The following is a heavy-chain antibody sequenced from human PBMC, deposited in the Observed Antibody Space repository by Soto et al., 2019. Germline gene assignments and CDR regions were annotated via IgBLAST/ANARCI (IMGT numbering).Heavy chain of an antibody. D-gene: IGHD3-22*01. CDR3: ARDFFDSSDYTTNWFDP. Sequence: TSETLSLTCTVSGGSISGYYWGWIRQPPGKGLEWIGSIFYSGSTYYNPSLKSRVTISVDTSKNQFSLKLTSVTAADAALYYCARDFFDSSDYTTNWFDPWGQGTLVTVSS. CDR2: IFYSGST. V-gene: IGHV4-39*01. CDR1: GGSISGYY. J-gene: IGHJ5*02.